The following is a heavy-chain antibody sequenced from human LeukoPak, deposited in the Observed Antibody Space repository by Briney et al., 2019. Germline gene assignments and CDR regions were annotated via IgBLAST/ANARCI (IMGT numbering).Heavy chain of an antibody. CDR3: ASGLRDD. CDR2: IYYSGHT. Sequence: PSGTLSLTCTVSGDSISSSSYYWGWIRQPPGKGLEWIGSIYYSGHTYYNPSLKSRVTMSLDTSKNQFSQRLSSVSAADTAVYYCASGLRDDWGQGTLVTVSS. J-gene: IGHJ4*02. V-gene: IGHV4-39*01. CDR1: GDSISSSSYY. D-gene: IGHD3-10*01.